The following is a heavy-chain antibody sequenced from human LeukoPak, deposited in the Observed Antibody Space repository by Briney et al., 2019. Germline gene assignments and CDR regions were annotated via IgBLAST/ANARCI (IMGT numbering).Heavy chain of an antibody. J-gene: IGHJ4*02. V-gene: IGHV4-38-2*02. CDR1: GYSISSGYY. CDR3: ARGYSYAYYFDC. D-gene: IGHD5-18*01. Sequence: SETLSLTCTVSGYSISSGYYWGWIRQPPGKGLEWIGSIYHSGSTYYNPSLKGRVTISVDTSKNQFSLILSSVTAADTAVYYCARGYSYAYYFDCWGQGTLVTVSS. CDR2: IYHSGST.